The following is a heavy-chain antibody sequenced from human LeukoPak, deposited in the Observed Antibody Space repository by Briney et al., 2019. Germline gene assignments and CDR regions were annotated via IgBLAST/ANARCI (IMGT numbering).Heavy chain of an antibody. V-gene: IGHV4-39*07. Sequence: SETLSLTCTVSGSSISSSGYYWGWIRQPPGKGLEWIGEINHSGSTNYNPSLKSRVTISVDTSKNQFSLKLSSVTAADTAVYYCARVHTDYYYYMDVWGKGTTVTISS. J-gene: IGHJ6*03. CDR1: GSSISSSGYY. CDR3: ARVHTDYYYYMDV. D-gene: IGHD2-2*02. CDR2: INHSGST.